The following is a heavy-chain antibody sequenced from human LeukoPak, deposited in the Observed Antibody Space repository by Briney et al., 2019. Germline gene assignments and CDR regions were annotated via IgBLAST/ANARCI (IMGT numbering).Heavy chain of an antibody. CDR2: IYYSGIT. CDR1: GGSITSYY. J-gene: IGHJ6*02. V-gene: IGHV4-59*01. D-gene: IGHD4-11*01. Sequence: SETLSLTCSVSGGSITSYYWSWIRQPPGKRLEWMGYIYYSGITNYNPSLESRVTISVDTSKNQFSLKLTSVTAADTAVYYCARDYSNYYGMDVWGQGTTVTVSS. CDR3: ARDYSNYYGMDV.